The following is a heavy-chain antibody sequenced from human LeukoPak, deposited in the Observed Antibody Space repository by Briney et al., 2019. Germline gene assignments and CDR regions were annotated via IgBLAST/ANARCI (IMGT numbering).Heavy chain of an antibody. CDR3: AREWSGIAVAHDAFDI. Sequence: ASVKVSCKASGYTFTGYYMHWVRQAPGQGLEWVGWINPNSGGTNYAQKFQGRVTMTRDTSISTAYMELSRLRSDDAAVYYCAREWSGIAVAHDAFDIWGQGTMVTVSS. CDR2: INPNSGGT. D-gene: IGHD6-19*01. V-gene: IGHV1-2*02. J-gene: IGHJ3*02. CDR1: GYTFTGYY.